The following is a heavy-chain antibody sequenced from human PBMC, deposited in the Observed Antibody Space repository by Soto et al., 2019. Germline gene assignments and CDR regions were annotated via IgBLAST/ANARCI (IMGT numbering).Heavy chain of an antibody. CDR2: IYYSGST. CDR1: GGSISSSDYY. D-gene: IGHD2-2*01. V-gene: IGHV4-39*01. Sequence: SETLSLTCTVSGGSISSSDYYWGWIRQPPGKGLEWIGSIYYSGSTYYNPSLKSRVTISVDTSKNQFSLKLNSVTAADTAVYYCARNGGYCSSASCFANWFDPRGQGTLVTVSS. J-gene: IGHJ5*02. CDR3: ARNGGYCSSASCFANWFDP.